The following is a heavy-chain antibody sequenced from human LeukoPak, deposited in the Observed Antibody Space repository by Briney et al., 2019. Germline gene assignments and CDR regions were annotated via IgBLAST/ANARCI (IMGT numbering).Heavy chain of an antibody. D-gene: IGHD2-8*01. V-gene: IGHV3-74*01. CDR2: IKSDGSST. J-gene: IGHJ4*02. Sequence: GGSLRLSCAASGITFSNYWMHWVRQAPGKGLVWVSRIKSDGSSTAYAESVKGRFTISRDNAKNSLYLQMNSLRAEDTAVYYCARLGSLCRNGVCYGGWGQGILVTVSS. CDR3: ARLGSLCRNGVCYGG. CDR1: GITFSNYW.